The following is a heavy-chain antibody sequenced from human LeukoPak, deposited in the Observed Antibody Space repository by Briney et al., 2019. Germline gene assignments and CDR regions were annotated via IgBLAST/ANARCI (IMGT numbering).Heavy chain of an antibody. CDR2: INPDNGGT. D-gene: IGHD2-2*01. J-gene: IGHJ5*02. CDR3: TREARVGNWFDP. Sequence: ASVKVSCRASGYTFTDYYIHWVRQAPGQGLERMGWINPDNGGTNYAQKFQGRVTMTRDTSIRTVYMDLSRLRSDDTAVFYCTREARVGNWFDPWGQGTQVTVSS. CDR1: GYTFTDYY. V-gene: IGHV1-2*02.